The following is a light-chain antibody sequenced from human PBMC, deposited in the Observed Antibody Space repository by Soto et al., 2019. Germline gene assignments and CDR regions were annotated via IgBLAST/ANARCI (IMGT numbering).Light chain of an antibody. Sequence: QSALTQPASVSGSPGQSITISCTGTSSDVGGYNYVSWYQQHPGKAPKLMIYDVSNRPSGVSDRFSGSKSGNTASLTISGLQAEDEADYYCLSHTYSSPGVVFGGGTQLTVL. CDR2: DVS. CDR3: LSHTYSSPGVV. V-gene: IGLV2-14*03. J-gene: IGLJ2*01. CDR1: SSDVGGYNY.